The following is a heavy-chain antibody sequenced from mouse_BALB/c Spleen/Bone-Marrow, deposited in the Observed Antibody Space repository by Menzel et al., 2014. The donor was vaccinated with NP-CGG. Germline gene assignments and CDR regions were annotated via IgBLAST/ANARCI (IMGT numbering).Heavy chain of an antibody. CDR3: ARGGELRPWFAY. D-gene: IGHD2-4*01. J-gene: IGHJ3*01. CDR1: GFTLSSYA. Sequence: EVQRVESGGGLVKPGGSLKLSCAASGFTLSSYAMSWVRQTPEKRLEWVASISSGGNTYYPDSMKGRFTISRDNARNILYLQMSSLRSEDTAMYYCARGGELRPWFAYWGQGTLVTVSA. V-gene: IGHV5-6-5*01. CDR2: ISSGGNT.